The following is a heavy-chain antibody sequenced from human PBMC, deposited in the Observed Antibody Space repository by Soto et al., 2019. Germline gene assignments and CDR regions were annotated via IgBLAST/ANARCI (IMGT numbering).Heavy chain of an antibody. CDR2: ISGDGSKR. Sequence: WSLRLSCAASEFTFSSNGMQWVRQAAGKGLEWVAGISGDGSKRYYADSLKGRFTISRDNSKNMLHLQMNSLRAEDTAVYYCTRDASRDSSARGWFDPWGPGTLVTVSS. V-gene: IGHV3-33*05. CDR3: TRDASRDSSARGWFDP. CDR1: EFTFSSNG. J-gene: IGHJ5*02. D-gene: IGHD6-13*01.